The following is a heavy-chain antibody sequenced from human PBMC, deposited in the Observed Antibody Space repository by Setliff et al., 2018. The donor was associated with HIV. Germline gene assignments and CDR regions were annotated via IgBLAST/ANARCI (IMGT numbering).Heavy chain of an antibody. CDR1: GGSISSGGFY. Sequence: SETLSLTCTVTGGSISSGGFYWTWIRQHPGKGLEWIGYIYNTGSTYHSPSLESRVTISIDTSKNQFSLKLSSATAADTALYYCARLYVVADYYFDYWGQGTLVTVSS. V-gene: IGHV4-31*03. D-gene: IGHD6-19*01. CDR2: IYNTGST. J-gene: IGHJ4*02. CDR3: ARLYVVADYYFDY.